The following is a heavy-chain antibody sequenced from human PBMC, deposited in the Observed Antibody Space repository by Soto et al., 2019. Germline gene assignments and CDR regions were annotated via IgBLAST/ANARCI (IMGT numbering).Heavy chain of an antibody. CDR3: ARDTLRCIVRMICSTERHAMDV. J-gene: IGHJ6*02. V-gene: IGHV3-30-3*01. CDR2: ILYDRSNK. Sequence: SLRLSCAASGIPFNRKAMHWVRQAPGKEPEGLPIILYDRSNKYYASSVNGQLNIGGDYSKNTLYLQMNSLRAEDTAVYYCARDTLRCIVRMICSTERHAMDVWGQGTTVNVSS. CDR1: GIPFNRKA. D-gene: IGHD2-15*01.